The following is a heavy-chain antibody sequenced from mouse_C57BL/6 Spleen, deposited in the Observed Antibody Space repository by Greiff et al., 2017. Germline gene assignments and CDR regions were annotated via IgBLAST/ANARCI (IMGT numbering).Heavy chain of an antibody. CDR3: ARQGTGPYFDY. CDR2: ISNGGGST. CDR1: GFTFSDYY. J-gene: IGHJ2*01. V-gene: IGHV5-12*01. Sequence: EVKLQESGGGLVQPGGSLKLSCAASGFTFSDYYMYWVRQTPEKRLEWVAYISNGGGSTYYPDTVKGRFTISRDNAKNTLYLQMSRLKSEDTAMYHCARQGTGPYFDYWGQGTTLTVSS. D-gene: IGHD4-1*01.